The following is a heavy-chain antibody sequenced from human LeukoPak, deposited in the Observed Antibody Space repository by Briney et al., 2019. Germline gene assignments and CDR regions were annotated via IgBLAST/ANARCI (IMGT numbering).Heavy chain of an antibody. V-gene: IGHV3-23*01. J-gene: IGHJ4*02. Sequence: PGRSLILSCAASGFTFSSYAMSWVRQAPGKGLEWVSAISGSGGSTYYADSVKGRFTISRDNSKNTLDLQMNSLRAEDTAVYYCAKDRGAAAGSLPPDDYWGQGTLVTVSS. D-gene: IGHD6-13*01. CDR2: ISGSGGST. CDR3: AKDRGAAAGSLPPDDY. CDR1: GFTFSSYA.